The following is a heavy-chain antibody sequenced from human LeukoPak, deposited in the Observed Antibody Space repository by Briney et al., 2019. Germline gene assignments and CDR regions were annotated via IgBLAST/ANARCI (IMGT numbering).Heavy chain of an antibody. CDR2: ILGSGGST. D-gene: IGHD3-9*01. Sequence: GGSLRLSCAASGFTISNYAMSWVRQAPGKGLEWVSAILGSGGSTYYADSVKGRFTVSRDNSKSTLYLQMNSLRAEDTALYYCATWGDYDVLTGYYVPDYWGQGTLVTVSS. J-gene: IGHJ4*02. V-gene: IGHV3-23*01. CDR1: GFTISNYA. CDR3: ATWGDYDVLTGYYVPDY.